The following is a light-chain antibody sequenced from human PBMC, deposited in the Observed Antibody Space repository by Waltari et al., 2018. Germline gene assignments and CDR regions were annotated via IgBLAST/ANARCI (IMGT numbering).Light chain of an antibody. CDR2: GDN. CDR1: SPNIGGND. Sequence: QSLLTQPPSLSAAPGQRVTIYCSGTSPNIGGNDVFWYQQFPGNAPRLIIYGDNRRPAGIPERCSGSKSAASASLAISRLQTGDEADYYCGTWDSSLAVWMFGGGTRLTVL. CDR3: GTWDSSLAVWM. J-gene: IGLJ3*02. V-gene: IGLV1-51*02.